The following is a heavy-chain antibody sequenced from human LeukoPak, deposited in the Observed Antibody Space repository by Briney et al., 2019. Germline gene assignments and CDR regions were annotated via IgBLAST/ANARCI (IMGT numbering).Heavy chain of an antibody. CDR2: INHSGST. V-gene: IGHV4-34*01. J-gene: IGHJ6*03. D-gene: IGHD6-6*01. CDR3: ARGSKGSSARGYYYYMDV. CDR1: GGSFSGYY. Sequence: SETLSLTCAVYGGSFSGYYWSWIRQPPGKGLERIGEINHSGSTNYNPSLKSRATISVDTSKNQFSLKLSSVTAADTAVYYCARGSKGSSARGYYYYMDVWGKGTTVTVSS.